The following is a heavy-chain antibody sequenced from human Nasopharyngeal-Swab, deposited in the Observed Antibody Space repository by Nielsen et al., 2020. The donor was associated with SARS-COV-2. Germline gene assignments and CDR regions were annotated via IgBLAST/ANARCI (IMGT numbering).Heavy chain of an antibody. CDR2: IIPIFGTA. D-gene: IGHD6-6*01. CDR3: ARGLSEYSSSSDVSGYYYGMDV. V-gene: IGHV1-69*13. J-gene: IGHJ6*02. CDR1: GGTFSSYA. Sequence: SVKVSCKASGGTFSSYAINWVRQAPGQGLEWMGGIIPIFGTANYAQKFQGRVTITADESTSIAYMELSSLRSEDTAVYYCARGLSEYSSSSDVSGYYYGMDVWGQGTTVTVSS.